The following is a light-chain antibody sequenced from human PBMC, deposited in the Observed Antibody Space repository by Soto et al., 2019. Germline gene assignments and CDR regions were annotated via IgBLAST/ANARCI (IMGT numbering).Light chain of an antibody. V-gene: IGKV1-8*01. J-gene: IGKJ1*01. CDR1: QGISSY. CDR3: QQYYSYPRT. Sequence: AIRMTQSPSSLSASTGDRVTITCRASQGISSYLAWYQQKPGKAPKLLIYAASTLQSVVPSRFSGSGSGTDFTLTISRLQSEDFATYYCQQYYSYPRTFGQGTKVEIK. CDR2: AAS.